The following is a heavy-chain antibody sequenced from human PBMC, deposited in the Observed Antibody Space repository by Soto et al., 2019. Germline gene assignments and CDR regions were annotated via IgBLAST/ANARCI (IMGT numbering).Heavy chain of an antibody. CDR1: GYSLPNYG. V-gene: IGHV1-18*01. Sequence: QVQLVQSGGEVKKPGASVKISCKASGYSLPNYGITWVRQAPGQGLEWMGWISPYSGDTNYAQNLQARVTMTTDTSTSTAYMELRSLRSDDTDVYYCALVGSTDAFDIWGQGTMVTVSS. CDR3: ALVGSTDAFDI. CDR2: ISPYSGDT. J-gene: IGHJ3*02. D-gene: IGHD1-26*01.